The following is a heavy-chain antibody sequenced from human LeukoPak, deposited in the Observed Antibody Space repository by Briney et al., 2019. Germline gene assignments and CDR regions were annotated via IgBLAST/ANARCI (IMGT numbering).Heavy chain of an antibody. CDR3: ARGAPPGYFDY. CDR1: GGSISSGGYY. Sequence: PSETLSLTCTVSGGSISSGGYYWSWIRQHPGKGLEWIGHIYYSGSTYYNPSLKSRVTISVDTSKNQFSLKLSSVTAADTAVYYCARGAPPGYFDYWGQGTLVTVSS. V-gene: IGHV4-31*03. D-gene: IGHD3-10*01. J-gene: IGHJ4*02. CDR2: IYYSGST.